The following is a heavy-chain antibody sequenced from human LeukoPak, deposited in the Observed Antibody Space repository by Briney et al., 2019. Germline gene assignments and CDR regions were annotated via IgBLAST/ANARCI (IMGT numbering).Heavy chain of an antibody. Sequence: PSETLSLTCTLYGGSISSYYWNWIRQPAGKGLEWIGRIHTSGSTNCNPSFKSRVTMSVDASKNQFSLKLSSVTAADTAVYYCARGNIFCSGGSCSTNIDYWGQGTLVTVSS. D-gene: IGHD2-15*01. J-gene: IGHJ4*02. V-gene: IGHV4-4*07. CDR1: GGSISSYY. CDR2: IHTSGST. CDR3: ARGNIFCSGGSCSTNIDY.